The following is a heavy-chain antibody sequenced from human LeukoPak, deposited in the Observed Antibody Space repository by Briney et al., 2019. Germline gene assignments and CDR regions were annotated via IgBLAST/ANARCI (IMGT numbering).Heavy chain of an antibody. J-gene: IGHJ4*02. D-gene: IGHD3-3*01. Sequence: PGGSLRLSCAASGFTFSSYAMSWVRQAPGKGLEWVSAISGSGGSTYYADSVKGRFTISRDNSKNTLYPQMNSLRAEDTAVYYCAKDKMQSLTIFGVVIYWGQGTLVTVSS. V-gene: IGHV3-23*01. CDR3: AKDKMQSLTIFGVVIY. CDR1: GFTFSSYA. CDR2: ISGSGGST.